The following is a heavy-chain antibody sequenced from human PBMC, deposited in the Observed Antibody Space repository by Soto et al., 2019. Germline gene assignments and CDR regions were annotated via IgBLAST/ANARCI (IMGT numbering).Heavy chain of an antibody. D-gene: IGHD2-2*02. Sequence: QVQLVQSGAEVKKPGASVKVSCKASGYTFTSYDINWVRQATGQGLEWMGWMNPNSGNTGYAQKFQGRVTMTRNTYRRNAYMELSSLRSEDTAVYYCAPPAGYCISTSCDTELYYYYYGMDVWGQGTTVTVSS. J-gene: IGHJ6*02. CDR3: APPAGYCISTSCDTELYYYYYGMDV. V-gene: IGHV1-8*01. CDR2: MNPNSGNT. CDR1: GYTFTSYD.